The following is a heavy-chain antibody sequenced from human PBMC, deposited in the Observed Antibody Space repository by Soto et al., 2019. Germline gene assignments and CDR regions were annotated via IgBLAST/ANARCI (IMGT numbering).Heavy chain of an antibody. D-gene: IGHD3-16*01. CDR2: IYYSGST. J-gene: IGHJ4*02. CDR1: GGSISSYY. CDR3: ARHGKIGETIDY. V-gene: IGHV4-59*08. Sequence: SETLSLTCTGSGGSISSYYWSWIRQPPGKGLEWIGYIYYSGSTNYNPSLKSRVTISVDTSKNQFSLKLSSVTAADTAVYYCARHGKIGETIDYWGQGTLVTVSS.